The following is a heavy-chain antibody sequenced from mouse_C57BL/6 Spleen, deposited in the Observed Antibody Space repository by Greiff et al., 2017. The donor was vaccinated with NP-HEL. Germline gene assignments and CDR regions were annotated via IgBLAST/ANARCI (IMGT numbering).Heavy chain of an antibody. D-gene: IGHD2-1*01. V-gene: IGHV5-17*01. Sequence: EVQRVESGGGLVKPGGSLKLSCAASGFTFSDYGMHWVRQAPEKGLEWVAYISSGSSTIYYADTVKGRFTISRDNAKNTLFLQMTSLRSEDTAIYYCAPIYYGNWSAMDYWGQGTSVTVSS. J-gene: IGHJ4*01. CDR3: APIYYGNWSAMDY. CDR1: GFTFSDYG. CDR2: ISSGSSTI.